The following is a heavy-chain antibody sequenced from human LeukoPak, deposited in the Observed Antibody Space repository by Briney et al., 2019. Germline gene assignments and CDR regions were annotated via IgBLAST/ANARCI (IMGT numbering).Heavy chain of an antibody. V-gene: IGHV4-59*01. CDR2: IYYSGST. Sequence: SETLPLTCTVSGRSLSSYYWSWIRQSPAKGLEWIGYIYYSGSTSYNPSLKSRVSMSVDTSKNQFSLKLSSLTAADTAVYYCARDGRGCSGGTCYKYWGQGILVTVSS. D-gene: IGHD2-15*01. CDR3: ARDGRGCSGGTCYKY. J-gene: IGHJ4*02. CDR1: GRSLSSYY.